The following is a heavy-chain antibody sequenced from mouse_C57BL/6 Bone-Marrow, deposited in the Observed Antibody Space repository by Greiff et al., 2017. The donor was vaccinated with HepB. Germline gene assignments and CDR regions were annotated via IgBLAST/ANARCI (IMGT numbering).Heavy chain of an antibody. Sequence: QVTLKVSGPGILQPSQTLSLTCSFSGFSLSTFGMGVGWIRQPSGKGLEWLAHIWWDDDKYYNPALKSRLTISKDTSKNQVFLKIANVDTADTATYYCARPDYYGSSYRWYFDVWGTGTTVTVSS. V-gene: IGHV8-8*01. CDR3: ARPDYYGSSYRWYFDV. J-gene: IGHJ1*03. D-gene: IGHD1-1*01. CDR1: GFSLSTFGMG. CDR2: IWWDDDK.